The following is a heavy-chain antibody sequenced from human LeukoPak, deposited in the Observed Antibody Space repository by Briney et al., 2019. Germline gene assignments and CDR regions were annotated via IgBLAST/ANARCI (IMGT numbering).Heavy chain of an antibody. CDR1: GYTFTSYG. CDR2: ISAYNGNT. V-gene: IGHV1-18*04. J-gene: IGHJ4*02. CDR3: ARVALGITMVRGVIPYFDY. D-gene: IGHD3-10*01. Sequence: ASVKVSCKASGYTFTSYGISWVRQAPGQGLEWMGWISAYNGNTNYVQKLQGRVTMTTDTSTSTAYMELRSLRSDDTAVYYCARVALGITMVRGVIPYFDYWGQGTLVTVSS.